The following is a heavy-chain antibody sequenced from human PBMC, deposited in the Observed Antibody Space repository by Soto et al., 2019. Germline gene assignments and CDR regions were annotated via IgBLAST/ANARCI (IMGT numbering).Heavy chain of an antibody. CDR3: ARVSKRSYAFDI. V-gene: IGHV3-21*01. CDR1: GFTFSSYS. CDR2: ISSSSSYI. J-gene: IGHJ3*02. Sequence: EVQLVESGVGLVKPGGSLRLSCAASGFTFSSYSMNWVRQAPGKGLEWVSSISSSSSYIYYADSVKGRFTISRDNAKNSLYLQMNILRAEDTAVYYCARVSKRSYAFDIWGQGTMVTVSS.